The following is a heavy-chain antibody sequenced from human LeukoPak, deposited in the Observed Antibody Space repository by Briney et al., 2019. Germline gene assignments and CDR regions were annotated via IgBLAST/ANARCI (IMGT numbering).Heavy chain of an antibody. V-gene: IGHV3-9*01. D-gene: IGHD3-9*01. J-gene: IGHJ5*02. CDR1: GFTFDDCA. CDR2: ISWNSGSI. CDR3: AKEALQYFDCPWFDP. Sequence: PGGSLRLSCAASGFTFDDCAMHWVRQAPGKGLEWVSGISWNSGSIGYADSVKGRFTISRDNSKNTLYLQMNSLRAEDTAVYYCAKEALQYFDCPWFDPWGQGTLVTVSS.